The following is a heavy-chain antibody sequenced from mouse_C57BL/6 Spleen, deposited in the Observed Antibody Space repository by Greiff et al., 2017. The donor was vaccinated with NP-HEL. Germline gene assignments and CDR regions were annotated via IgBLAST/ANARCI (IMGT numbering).Heavy chain of an antibody. CDR2: ISYSGST. V-gene: IGHV3-1*01. CDR3: ARAATGTYYFDY. CDR1: GYSITSGYD. Sequence: EVKVEESGPGMVKPSQSLSLTCTVTGYSITSGYDWHWIRHFPGNKLEWMGYISYSGSTNYNPSLKSRISITHDTSKNHFFLKLNSVTTEDTATYYCARAATGTYYFDYWGQGTTLTVSS. J-gene: IGHJ2*01. D-gene: IGHD4-1*02.